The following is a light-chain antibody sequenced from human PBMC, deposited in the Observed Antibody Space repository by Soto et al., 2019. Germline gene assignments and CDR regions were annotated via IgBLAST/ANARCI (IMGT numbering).Light chain of an antibody. Sequence: EVVLTQSPATLSLSPGERATLSCRASQSVDIYLAWYQQKPGQAPRLLIYDASNRATGIPARFSGSGSGTDFTLKISRVEAEDVGVYYCMQSIQLPYTFGQGTKLEIK. J-gene: IGKJ2*01. V-gene: IGKV3-11*01. CDR3: MQSIQLPYT. CDR1: QSVDIY. CDR2: DAS.